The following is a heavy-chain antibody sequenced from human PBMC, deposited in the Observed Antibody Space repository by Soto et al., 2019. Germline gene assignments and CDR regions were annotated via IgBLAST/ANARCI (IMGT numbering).Heavy chain of an antibody. CDR1: GFTFSSYG. Sequence: GGSLRLSCAASGFTFSSYGMHWVRQAPGKGLEWVAVISYDGSSKYYADSVKGRFTISRDNSKNTLYLQMNSLRAEDTAVYYCAKEEEWLALDYWGQGTLVTVSS. CDR2: ISYDGSSK. J-gene: IGHJ4*02. D-gene: IGHD6-19*01. V-gene: IGHV3-30*18. CDR3: AKEEEWLALDY.